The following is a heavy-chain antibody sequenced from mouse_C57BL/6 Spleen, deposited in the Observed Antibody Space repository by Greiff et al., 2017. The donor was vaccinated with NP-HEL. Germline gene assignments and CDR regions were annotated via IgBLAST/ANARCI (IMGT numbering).Heavy chain of an antibody. CDR2: IYPRSGNT. D-gene: IGHD2-3*01. J-gene: IGHJ3*01. V-gene: IGHV1-81*01. CDR1: GYTFTSYG. CDR3: GRWDDGYWFAY. Sequence: VQLQQSGAELARPGASVKLSCKASGYTFTSYGISWVKQRTGQGLEWIGEIYPRSGNTYYNEQFKGKATLTADKSSSTAYMELRSPTSEDSAVYFCGRWDDGYWFAYWGQGTLVTVSA.